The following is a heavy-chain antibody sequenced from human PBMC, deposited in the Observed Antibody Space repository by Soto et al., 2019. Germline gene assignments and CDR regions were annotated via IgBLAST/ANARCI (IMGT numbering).Heavy chain of an antibody. CDR3: AYSTGWYRHYV. D-gene: IGHD6-19*01. V-gene: IGHV4-4*02. CDR2: LLHGGTT. CDR1: GDSISSPKW. J-gene: IGHJ3*01. Sequence: QVQLQESGPGLVKPSGTLSLTCAVSGDSISSPKWWTWLRQPPGKGLEWIGDLLHGGTTNYNPSLKSRVTLSVDTSQNQFSLNLTSVTAADTAIYYCAYSTGWYRHYVWGQGTSVTVSS.